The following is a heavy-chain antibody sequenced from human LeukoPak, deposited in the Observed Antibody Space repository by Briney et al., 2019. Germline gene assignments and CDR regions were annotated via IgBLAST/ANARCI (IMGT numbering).Heavy chain of an antibody. CDR1: GGTFSSYA. D-gene: IGHD3-22*01. J-gene: IGHJ4*02. V-gene: IGHV1-18*01. Sequence: ASVKASCKASGGTFSSYAISWVRQAPGQGLEWMGWISAYNGNTNYAQKLQGRVTMTTDTSTSTAYMELRSLRSDDTAVYYCARTHYDSSGLDYWGQGTLVTVSS. CDR3: ARTHYDSSGLDY. CDR2: ISAYNGNT.